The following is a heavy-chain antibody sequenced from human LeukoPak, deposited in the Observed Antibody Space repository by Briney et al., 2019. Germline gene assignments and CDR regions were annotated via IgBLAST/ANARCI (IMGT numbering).Heavy chain of an antibody. CDR1: GFTFSSYA. Sequence: GSLRLSCAASGFTFSSYAMHWVRQAPGKGLEWVAVISYDGSNKYYADSVKGRFTISRDNSKNTLYLQMNSLRAEDTAVYYCARSYYDSSGYYYNYYGMDVWGQGTTVTVSS. D-gene: IGHD3-22*01. J-gene: IGHJ6*02. V-gene: IGHV3-30*04. CDR3: ARSYYDSSGYYYNYYGMDV. CDR2: ISYDGSNK.